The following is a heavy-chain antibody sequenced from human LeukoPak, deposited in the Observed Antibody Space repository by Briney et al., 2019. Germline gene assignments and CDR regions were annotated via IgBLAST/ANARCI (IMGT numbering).Heavy chain of an antibody. CDR1: GDSISSSSYY. CDR3: ARTAGWSFGFDY. CDR2: VYYSTNT. Sequence: SETLSLTCTVSGDSISSSSYYWDWIRQPPGKGLEWIGNVYYSTNTYYNPSLKSRVTISVDTSKNQFSLKLSSVTAADTAVYYCARTAGWSFGFDYWGQGTLVTVSS. D-gene: IGHD1-26*01. V-gene: IGHV4-39*07. J-gene: IGHJ4*02.